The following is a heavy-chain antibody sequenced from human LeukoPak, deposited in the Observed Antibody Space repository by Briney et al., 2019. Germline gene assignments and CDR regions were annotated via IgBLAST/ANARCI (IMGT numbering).Heavy chain of an antibody. D-gene: IGHD3-22*01. CDR1: GYTFTGYY. CDR2: INPNSGGT. J-gene: IGHJ4*02. Sequence: ASVKVSCKASGYTFTGYYMHWVRQAPGQGLEWMGWINPNSGGTNYAQKFQGRVSMTRDTSISTAYMELSRLRSDDTAVYYCVRVEYYYDSSGYYLSDWGQGTLVTVSS. CDR3: VRVEYYYDSSGYYLSD. V-gene: IGHV1-2*02.